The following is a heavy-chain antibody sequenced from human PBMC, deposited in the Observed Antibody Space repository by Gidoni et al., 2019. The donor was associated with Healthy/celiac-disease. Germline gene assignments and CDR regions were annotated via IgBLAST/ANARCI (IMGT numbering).Heavy chain of an antibody. V-gene: IGHV4-34*01. CDR1: GGSFSGYY. J-gene: IGHJ5*02. CDR2: INHSGST. Sequence: QVQLQQWGAGLLKPSETLPLTCAVYGGSFSGYYWSWIRQPPGKGLEWIGEINHSGSTNYNPSLKSRDTISVDTSKNQFSLKLSSVTAADTAVYYCARGHKRRLLYNWFDPWGQGTLVTVSS. CDR3: ARGHKRRLLYNWFDP. D-gene: IGHD2-15*01.